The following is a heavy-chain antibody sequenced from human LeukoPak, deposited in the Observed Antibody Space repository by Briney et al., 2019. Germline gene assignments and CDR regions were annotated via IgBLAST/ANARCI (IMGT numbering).Heavy chain of an antibody. D-gene: IGHD3-10*01. J-gene: IGHJ3*02. Sequence: SETLSLTCAVSGGSISSGGYSWSWIRQPPGKGLEWIGYIYHSGSTYYNPSLKSRVTISVDRSKNQFSLKLSSVTAADTAVYYCARGLMVRGVMHDASDIWGQGTMVTVSS. CDR1: GGSISSGGYS. CDR3: ARGLMVRGVMHDASDI. CDR2: IYHSGST. V-gene: IGHV4-30-2*01.